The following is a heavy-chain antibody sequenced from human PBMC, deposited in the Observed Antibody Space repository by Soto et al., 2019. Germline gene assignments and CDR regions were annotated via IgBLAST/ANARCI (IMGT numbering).Heavy chain of an antibody. CDR3: ARDERGGYQLLHYYYYYMDV. CDR1: GFTFSSYA. CDR2: ISGSGGST. V-gene: IGHV3-23*01. Sequence: HPGGSLRLSCAASGFTFSSYAMSWVRQAPGKGLEWVSAISGSGGSTYYADSVKGRFTISRDNAKNTLYLQMNGLRAEDTAVYYCARDERGGYQLLHYYYYYMDVWGKGTTVTVSS. J-gene: IGHJ6*03. D-gene: IGHD2-2*01.